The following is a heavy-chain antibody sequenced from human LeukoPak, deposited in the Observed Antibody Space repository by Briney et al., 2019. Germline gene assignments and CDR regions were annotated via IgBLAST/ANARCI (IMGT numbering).Heavy chain of an antibody. CDR2: ISSSSSTI. V-gene: IGHV3-48*01. J-gene: IGHJ4*02. D-gene: IGHD1-26*01. CDR3: ARDLGFPRGRWELLPRY. Sequence: SGGSLRLSCAASGFTFSSYSMNWVRQAPGKGLEWVSYISSSSSTIYYADSVKGRFTISRDNAKNSLYLQMNSLRAEDTAVYYCARDLGFPRGRWELLPRYWGQGTLVTVSS. CDR1: GFTFSSYS.